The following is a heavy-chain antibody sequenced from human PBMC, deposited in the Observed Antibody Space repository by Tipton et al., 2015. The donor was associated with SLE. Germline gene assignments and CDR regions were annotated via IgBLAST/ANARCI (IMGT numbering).Heavy chain of an antibody. J-gene: IGHJ4*02. Sequence: SLRLSCAASGFTFDDYAMHWVRQAPGKGLERVSGISWNSGSIGYADSVKGRFTISRDNAKNSLYLQMNSLRAEDTALYYCAKDKGSSSSIFDYWGQGPLVTVSS. CDR3: AKDKGSSSSIFDY. V-gene: IGHV3-9*01. CDR1: GFTFDDYA. CDR2: ISWNSGSI. D-gene: IGHD6-6*01.